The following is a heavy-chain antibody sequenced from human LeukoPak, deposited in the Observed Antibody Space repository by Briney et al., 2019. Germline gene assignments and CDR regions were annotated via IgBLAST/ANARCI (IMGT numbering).Heavy chain of an antibody. J-gene: IGHJ4*02. D-gene: IGHD3-16*02. Sequence: SETLSLTCTVSGVSINSHYWSWIRQPPGKGLEWIGFIYDSGSANYKSSLKSRVTMTVDTSKNQFSLKLKSVTAADTAVYYCARAFCVSPSRCYRYSYWGQGTLVTVSS. V-gene: IGHV4-59*08. CDR1: GVSINSHY. CDR2: IYDSGSA. CDR3: ARAFCVSPSRCYRYSY.